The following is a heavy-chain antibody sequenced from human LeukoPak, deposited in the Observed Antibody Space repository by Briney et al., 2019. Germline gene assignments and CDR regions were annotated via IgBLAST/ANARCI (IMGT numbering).Heavy chain of an antibody. D-gene: IGHD6-19*01. J-gene: IGHJ4*02. Sequence: GGSLRLSCAASGFTFSSYAMHWVRQAPGKGLEWVAVISYDGSNKYYADSVKGRFTISRDNSKNTLYLQMNSLRAEDTAVYYCASLPNSSGQDYWGRGTLVTVSS. CDR3: ASLPNSSGQDY. CDR1: GFTFSSYA. V-gene: IGHV3-30*04. CDR2: ISYDGSNK.